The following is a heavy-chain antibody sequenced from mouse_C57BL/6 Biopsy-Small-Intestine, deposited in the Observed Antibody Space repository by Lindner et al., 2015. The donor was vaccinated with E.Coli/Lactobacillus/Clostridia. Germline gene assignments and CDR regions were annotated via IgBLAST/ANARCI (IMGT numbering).Heavy chain of an antibody. V-gene: IGHV1-42*01. CDR1: GYSFSGYY. CDR2: INPTTGGS. J-gene: IGHJ2*01. Sequence: VQLQESGPELVKPRASVKISCKASGYSFSGYYINWVKQSPEKSLEWIGEINPTTGGSTYNQKFKAKATLTVDKSFSTAYMQLKSLTSEDSAVYYCARSHAEGDYWGQGTTLTVSS. CDR3: ARSHAEGDY.